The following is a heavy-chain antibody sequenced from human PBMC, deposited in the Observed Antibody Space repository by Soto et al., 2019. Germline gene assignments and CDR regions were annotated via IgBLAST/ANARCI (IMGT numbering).Heavy chain of an antibody. CDR2: ISSSSSTI. D-gene: IGHD3-22*01. CDR1: GFTFSSYS. CDR3: ARDYYDSSGYYYPEYFQH. J-gene: IGHJ1*01. Sequence: ESGGGLVQPGGSLRLSCAASGFTFSSYSMNWVRQAPGKGLEWVSYISSSSSTIYYADSVKGRFTISRDNAKNSLYLQMNSLRDEDTAVYYCARDYYDSSGYYYPEYFQHWGQGTLVTVSS. V-gene: IGHV3-48*02.